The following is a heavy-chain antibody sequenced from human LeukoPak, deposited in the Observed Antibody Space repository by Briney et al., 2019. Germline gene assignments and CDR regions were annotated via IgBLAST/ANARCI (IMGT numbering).Heavy chain of an antibody. CDR3: ASSSYGSGTYPFDY. Sequence: ASVKVSCKASGYTFTGYYMHWVRQAPGQGLEWMGRINPNSGGTNYAQKFQGRGTMTRDTSISTAYMELSRLRSDDTAMYYCASSSYGSGTYPFDYWGQGTLVTVSS. CDR1: GYTFTGYY. J-gene: IGHJ4*02. V-gene: IGHV1-2*06. D-gene: IGHD3-10*01. CDR2: INPNSGGT.